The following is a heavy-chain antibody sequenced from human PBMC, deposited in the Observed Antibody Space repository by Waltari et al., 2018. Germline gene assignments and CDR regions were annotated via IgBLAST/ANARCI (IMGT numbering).Heavy chain of an antibody. CDR2: MSGSASGK. CDR1: GLNFSRYS. CDR3: AKWDTAMVG. J-gene: IGHJ4*02. Sequence: QLLQSGGGFAEPGGSLRVSCAASGLNFSRYSMGWLHQSPGRGLEWVAAMSGSASGKYYADSVKGRFTISTDDSKITLYLQMNSLTEDDSAIYYCAKWDTAMVGWGQGTQVTVSS. V-gene: IGHV3-23*01. D-gene: IGHD5-18*01.